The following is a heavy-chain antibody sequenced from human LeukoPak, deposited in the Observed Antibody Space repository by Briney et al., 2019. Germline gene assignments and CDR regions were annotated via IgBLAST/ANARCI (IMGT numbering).Heavy chain of an antibody. D-gene: IGHD6-6*01. J-gene: IGHJ4*02. CDR1: GYSSTTYW. CDR3: ARRSYSGSSFDY. V-gene: IGHV5-10-1*01. Sequence: GESLKTSCKGSGYSSTTYWINWVRQMPGKGLEWMGKIDPSDSYTSYSPSIQGHVTISADKSINTAYLQWSSLKASDTAMYCCARRSYSGSSFDYWGQGTLVTVSS. CDR2: IDPSDSYT.